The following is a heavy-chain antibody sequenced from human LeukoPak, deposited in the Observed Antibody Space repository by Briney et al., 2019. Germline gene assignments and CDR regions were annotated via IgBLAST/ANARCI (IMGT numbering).Heavy chain of an antibody. D-gene: IGHD6-13*01. Sequence: SETLSLTCTVSGGSISSSSYYWGWIRQPPGKGLERIGSIYHSGSTYYNPSLKSRVTISVDTSKNQFSLKLSSVTAADTAVYYCARGQEGIAAAGPIMTFDYWGQGTLVTVSS. J-gene: IGHJ4*02. CDR2: IYHSGST. CDR1: GGSISSSSYY. CDR3: ARGQEGIAAAGPIMTFDY. V-gene: IGHV4-39*07.